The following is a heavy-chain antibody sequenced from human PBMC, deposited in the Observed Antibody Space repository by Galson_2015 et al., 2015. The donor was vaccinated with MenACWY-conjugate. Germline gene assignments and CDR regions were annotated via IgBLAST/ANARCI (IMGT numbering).Heavy chain of an antibody. J-gene: IGHJ4*02. CDR2: VYHTGST. CDR1: GGSVSSGDYY. D-gene: IGHD3-22*01. V-gene: IGHV4-61*08. CDR3: ARISGWYYDSSGFKLDY. Sequence: SETLSLTCSVSGGSVSSGDYYWSWIRQPPGKGLEWIGYVYHTGSTNHNPSLKSRVTISVDTSKNQFSLKLSSVSAADTAVYYCARISGWYYDSSGFKLDYWGQGTLVTVSS.